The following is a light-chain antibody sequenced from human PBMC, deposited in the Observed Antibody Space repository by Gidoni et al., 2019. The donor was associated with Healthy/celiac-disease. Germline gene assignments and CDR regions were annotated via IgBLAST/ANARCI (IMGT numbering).Light chain of an antibody. CDR3: PEDYTTPSYT. CDR1: QGISNA. Sequence: DIQVTQSPSSLPASLGDRVTITCRASQGISNALSWYQQKPGQAPTLLIYAASSFQSGVPSRFSGSGSGTDFTLTISSLQPEDVASYYCPEDYTTPSYTFGPGTNLEIK. J-gene: IGKJ2*01. CDR2: AAS. V-gene: IGKV1-27*01.